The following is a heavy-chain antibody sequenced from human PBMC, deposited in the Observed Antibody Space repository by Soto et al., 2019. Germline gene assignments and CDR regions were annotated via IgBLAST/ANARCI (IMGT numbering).Heavy chain of an antibody. CDR1: GGTFSSYA. Sequence: SVKVSCKASGGTFSSYAISWVRQAPGQGLEWMGGIIPIFGTANYAQKFQGRVTITADESTSTAYMELSSLRSEDTAVYYCARADYSNYGPLDYWGQGTLVTVSS. CDR3: ARADYSNYGPLDY. V-gene: IGHV1-69*01. CDR2: IIPIFGTA. D-gene: IGHD4-4*01. J-gene: IGHJ4*02.